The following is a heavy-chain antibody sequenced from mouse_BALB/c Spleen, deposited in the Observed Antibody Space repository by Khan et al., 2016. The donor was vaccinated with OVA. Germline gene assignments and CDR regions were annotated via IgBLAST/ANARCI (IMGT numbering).Heavy chain of an antibody. V-gene: IGHV1-76*01. CDR3: ARNDYGSASTKKY. D-gene: IGHD1-1*01. CDR1: GYIFTSYW. Sequence: QVQLKQSGAELVRPGASVKLSCKTSGYIFTSYWIHWVKQRSGQGLEWIARIYPGTGSTYYNEKFKDTATLTADKSTNTAYMQLSSLTSEDSAVYFYARNDYGSASTKKYWGQGTSVTVSS. CDR2: IYPGTGST. J-gene: IGHJ4*01.